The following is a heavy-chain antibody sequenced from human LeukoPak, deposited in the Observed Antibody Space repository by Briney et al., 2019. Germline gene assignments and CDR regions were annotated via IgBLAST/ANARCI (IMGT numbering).Heavy chain of an antibody. J-gene: IGHJ4*02. V-gene: IGHV1-2*02. Sequence: ASVKVSCKASGYTFTGYYMHWVRQAPGQGLEWMGWINPNSGGTNYAQKFQGRVTMTRDTSISTAYMEPSRLRSDDTAVYYCARAEREVVVAAKYYFDYWGQGTLVTVSS. CDR3: ARAEREVVVAAKYYFDY. CDR1: GYTFTGYY. CDR2: INPNSGGT. D-gene: IGHD2-15*01.